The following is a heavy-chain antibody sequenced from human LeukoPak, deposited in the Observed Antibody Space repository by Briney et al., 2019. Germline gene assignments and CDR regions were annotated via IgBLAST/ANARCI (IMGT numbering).Heavy chain of an antibody. CDR1: GYTLTELS. CDR3: ATDLRYYYGSGSYN. D-gene: IGHD3-10*01. V-gene: IGHV1-24*01. CDR2: FDPEGGET. J-gene: IGHJ4*02. Sequence: ASVKVSCKVSGYTLTELSMHWVRQAPGKGLEWMGGFDPEGGETIYAQKFQGRVTMTEDTSTDTAYMELSSLRSEDTAVYYCATDLRYYYGSGSYNWGQGTLVTVSS.